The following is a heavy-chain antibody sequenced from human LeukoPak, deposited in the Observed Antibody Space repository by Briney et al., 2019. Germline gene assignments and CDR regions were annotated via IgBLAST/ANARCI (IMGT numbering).Heavy chain of an antibody. CDR1: EFTLSNYW. D-gene: IGHD3-16*01. V-gene: IGHV3-7*01. J-gene: IGHJ4*02. CDR2: IKHDGSEK. Sequence: GGSLRLSCAASEFTLSNYWMSWVRQAPGKGPEWVANIKHDGSEKYYVDSVKGRFTISRDNAKNSLYLEMNSLRAEDTAVYYCARGGGGIDYWGQGTLVTVSS. CDR3: ARGGGGIDY.